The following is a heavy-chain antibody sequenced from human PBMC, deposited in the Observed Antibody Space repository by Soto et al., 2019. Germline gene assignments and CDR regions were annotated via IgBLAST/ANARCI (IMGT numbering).Heavy chain of an antibody. Sequence: QVQLQESGPGLVKPSETLSLTCTVSDDSSSNYKWSWIRQPPGRRLEWIGYIDSNGGTSYNPSLQSRFTMSIDTSTKQIFLKLSSVTAADTAVYYCVRQGFGRLHGLVDVWGQGTTVTVSS. J-gene: IGHJ6*02. CDR1: DDSSSNYK. CDR2: IDSNGGT. CDR3: VRQGFGRLHGLVDV. D-gene: IGHD3-10*01. V-gene: IGHV4-59*08.